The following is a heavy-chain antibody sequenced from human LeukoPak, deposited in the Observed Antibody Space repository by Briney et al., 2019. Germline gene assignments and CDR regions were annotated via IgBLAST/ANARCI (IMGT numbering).Heavy chain of an antibody. D-gene: IGHD3/OR15-3a*01. J-gene: IGHJ4*02. CDR3: ASGGTGYLPYDY. CDR2: IIPIFGTA. CDR1: GGTFSSYA. V-gene: IGHV1-69*06. Sequence: GASVKVSCKASGGTFSSYAISWVRQAPGQGLEWMGGIIPIFGTANYAQKFQGRVTITADKSTSTAYMELSSLRSEDTAVYYCASGGTGYLPYDYWGQGTLVTVSS.